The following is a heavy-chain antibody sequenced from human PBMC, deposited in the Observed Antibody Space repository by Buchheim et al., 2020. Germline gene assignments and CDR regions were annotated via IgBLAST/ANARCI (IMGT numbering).Heavy chain of an antibody. D-gene: IGHD1-26*01. CDR1: GFTFSSYA. Sequence: EVQLLESGGGLVQPGGSLRLSCAASGFTFSSYAMSWVRQAPGQGLELVSAISGSGGSTYYADSVKGRFTIFRDNSKNTLYSQMNSLRAEDTAVFYCAKGSGSYLWPENWGQGTL. J-gene: IGHJ4*02. V-gene: IGHV3-23*01. CDR2: ISGSGGST. CDR3: AKGSGSYLWPEN.